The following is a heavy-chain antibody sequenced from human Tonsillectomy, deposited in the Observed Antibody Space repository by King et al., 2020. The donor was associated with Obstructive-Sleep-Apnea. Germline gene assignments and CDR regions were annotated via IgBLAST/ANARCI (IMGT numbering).Heavy chain of an antibody. Sequence: VQLVESGGGVVQPGRSLRLSCAASGFTFSFYAMHWVRQAPGRGLEWVAVITHDGSHEYYADSVKGRFTLSRDNSKDTLHLQMNSLRPEDTAVYYCARDPKSDYLDSSGFDYWGQGTLVTVSS. CDR3: ARDPKSDYLDSSGFDY. CDR2: ITHDGSHE. J-gene: IGHJ4*02. V-gene: IGHV3-30-3*01. D-gene: IGHD3-22*01. CDR1: GFTFSFYA.